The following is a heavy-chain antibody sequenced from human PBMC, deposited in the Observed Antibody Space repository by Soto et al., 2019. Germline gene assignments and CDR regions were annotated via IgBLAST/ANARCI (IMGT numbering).Heavy chain of an antibody. J-gene: IGHJ4*02. V-gene: IGHV4-39*01. CDR1: GASISSSSYY. Sequence: QLQLQESGPGLVKPSETLSLTCTVSGASISSSSYYWGWIRQPPGKGLEWIGTFYYSGSTYYNPSLKRRVTISVDTSKNQFSLKLSSVTAADTAVYYCARIYGGYYFDYCGQGTLVTVSS. CDR3: ARIYGGYYFDY. D-gene: IGHD4-17*01. CDR2: FYYSGST.